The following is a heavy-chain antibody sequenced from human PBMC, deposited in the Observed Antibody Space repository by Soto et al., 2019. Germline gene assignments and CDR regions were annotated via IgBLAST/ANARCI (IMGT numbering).Heavy chain of an antibody. J-gene: IGHJ6*02. Sequence: SETLSLTCTVSGGSISSGGYYWSWIRQHPGKGLEWIGYIYYSGSTYYNPSLKSRVTISVDTSKNQFSLKLSSVTAADTAVYYCARDMGYSYGDYYYGMDVWGQGTTVTVSS. CDR2: IYYSGST. V-gene: IGHV4-31*03. CDR3: ARDMGYSYGDYYYGMDV. CDR1: GGSISSGGYY. D-gene: IGHD5-18*01.